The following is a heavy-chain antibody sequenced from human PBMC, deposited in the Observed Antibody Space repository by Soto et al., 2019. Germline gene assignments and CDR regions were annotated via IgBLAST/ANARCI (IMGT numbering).Heavy chain of an antibody. Sequence: GGSLRLSCAASGFTFSSYAMSWVRQAPGKGLEWVSAISGSGGSTYYADSVKGRFTISRDNSKNTLYLQMNSLRAEDTAVYYCAKDADIVVVVAGDAFDIWGQGTMVTVSS. CDR1: GFTFSSYA. CDR3: AKDADIVVVVAGDAFDI. D-gene: IGHD2-15*01. J-gene: IGHJ3*02. V-gene: IGHV3-23*01. CDR2: ISGSGGST.